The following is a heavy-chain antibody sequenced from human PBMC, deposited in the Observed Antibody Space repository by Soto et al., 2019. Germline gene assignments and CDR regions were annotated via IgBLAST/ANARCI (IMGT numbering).Heavy chain of an antibody. V-gene: IGHV3-74*01. CDR2: INGDGTIT. J-gene: IGHJ1*01. CDR3: VRDFR. CDR1: GFTFTNLW. Sequence: EVQLVESGGGLVQPGGSLRLSCAASGFTFTNLWIYWVRQTPEKGLVWVAGINGDGTITAYADSVKGRFTISRDNAKSRLYLQMKSLTIEDTALYYCVRDFRWGQGTLVTVSS.